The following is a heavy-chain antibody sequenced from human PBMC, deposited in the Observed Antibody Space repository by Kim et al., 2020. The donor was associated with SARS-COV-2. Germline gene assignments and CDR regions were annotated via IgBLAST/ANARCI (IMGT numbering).Heavy chain of an antibody. D-gene: IGHD6-19*01. CDR2: ISAYNGNT. J-gene: IGHJ6*02. Sequence: ASVKVSCKASGYTFTSYGISWVRQAPGQGLEWMGWISAYNGNTNYAQKLQGRVTMTTDTSTSTAYMELRSLRSDDTAVYYCAGDSWKSSGWYGFYYYYGMDVWGQGTTVTVSS. V-gene: IGHV1-18*04. CDR1: GYTFTSYG. CDR3: AGDSWKSSGWYGFYYYYGMDV.